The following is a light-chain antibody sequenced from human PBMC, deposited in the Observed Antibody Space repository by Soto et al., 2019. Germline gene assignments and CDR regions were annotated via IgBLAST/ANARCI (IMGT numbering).Light chain of an antibody. V-gene: IGKV1-5*03. CDR2: KAS. CDR1: QGVNNW. J-gene: IGKJ1*01. CDR3: QKYKSYPWT. Sequence: IQMTQSPSTLSAAVGDRVTITCRASQGVNNWLVWYQQKPEIAAKLLMYKASNLESGHPTRFSGTGYGTEFALTIGSLQPDDFATYFCQKYKSYPWTFGQAPKV.